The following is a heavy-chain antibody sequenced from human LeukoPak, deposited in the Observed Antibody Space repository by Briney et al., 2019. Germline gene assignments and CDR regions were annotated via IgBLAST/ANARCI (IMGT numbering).Heavy chain of an antibody. V-gene: IGHV3-9*01. J-gene: IGHJ4*02. D-gene: IGHD3-10*01. CDR2: ISWNSGSI. Sequence: GGSLRLSCAASGFTFDDYAMHWVRQAPGKGLEWVSGISWNSGSIGYADSVKGRFTISRDNAENSLYLQMNSLRVEDTALYYCVTDTYYGSGSHHPRRFDYWGQGTLVTVSS. CDR1: GFTFDDYA. CDR3: VTDTYYGSGSHHPRRFDY.